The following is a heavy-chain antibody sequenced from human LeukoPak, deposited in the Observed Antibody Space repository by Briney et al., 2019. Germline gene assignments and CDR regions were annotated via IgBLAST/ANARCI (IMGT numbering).Heavy chain of an antibody. V-gene: IGHV3-23*01. J-gene: IGHJ4*02. CDR3: AISGGYWAWAH. D-gene: IGHD1-26*01. Sequence: GGSLRLSCAASGFTFSSYAMSWVRQAPGKGLEWVSGISGNGGSTYDAASVKGRFTISRDNSKNTLYLQMNSLRAEDPAVYYCAISGGYWAWAHWGQGTLVTVSS. CDR2: ISGNGGST. CDR1: GFTFSSYA.